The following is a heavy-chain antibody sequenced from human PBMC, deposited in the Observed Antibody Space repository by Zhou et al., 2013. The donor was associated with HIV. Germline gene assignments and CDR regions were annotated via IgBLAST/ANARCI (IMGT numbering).Heavy chain of an antibody. J-gene: IGHJ4*02. V-gene: IGHV1-69*13. CDR1: GGTFNTYT. CDR3: TRRQQLLDQ. CDR2: ILPIYGTT. D-gene: IGHD6-13*01. Sequence: QVQLVQSGAEVKKPGSSVKISCKAFGGTFNTYTINWVRQGPGQGLEWMGRILPIYGTTDYAQKFRDRVKISADESSNTVYMEIRGLKSADTALYYCTRRQQLLDQWGQGTLVTVSS.